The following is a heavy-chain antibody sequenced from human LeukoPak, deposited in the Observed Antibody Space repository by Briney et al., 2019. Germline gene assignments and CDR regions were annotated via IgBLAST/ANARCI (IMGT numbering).Heavy chain of an antibody. V-gene: IGHV1-24*01. D-gene: IGHD3-22*01. CDR2: FDPEDGET. CDR1: GYTLTELS. CDR3: ATFPITMTSNYFDY. J-gene: IGHJ4*02. Sequence: GASVKVSCKVSGYTLTELSMHWVRQAPGKGREWVGGFDPEDGETIYAQTFQGRATMTEDTSTDTAYMELSSLRSEDTAVYYCATFPITMTSNYFDYWGQGILVTVSS.